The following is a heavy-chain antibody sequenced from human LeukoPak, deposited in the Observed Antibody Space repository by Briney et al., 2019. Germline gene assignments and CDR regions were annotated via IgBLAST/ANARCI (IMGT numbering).Heavy chain of an antibody. Sequence: NAGGSLRLSCAASGFTFSDYYMSWIRQAPGKGLEWVSYISSSGNTIYYADSVKGRFTVSRDNAKNSLHLQMNSLRAEDTAVYYCARDSGWQLAFGFDYWGQGTLVTVSS. CDR3: ARDSGWQLAFGFDY. V-gene: IGHV3-11*01. CDR2: ISSSGNTI. D-gene: IGHD6-19*01. J-gene: IGHJ4*02. CDR1: GFTFSDYY.